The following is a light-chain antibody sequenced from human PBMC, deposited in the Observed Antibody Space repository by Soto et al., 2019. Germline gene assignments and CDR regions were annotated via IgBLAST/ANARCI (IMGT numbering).Light chain of an antibody. CDR2: WAS. CDR3: QRYYSSPIT. J-gene: IGKJ5*01. Sequence: DIVMTQSPDSLAVSLGERATINCKSSQSVLYSSSNKDYLTWYQQKPGQPPKLLIYWASTRESGVPDRFSGSGSGTDFTLTISSLQAEDVAVYYCQRYYSSPITFGQGTRLEIK. V-gene: IGKV4-1*01. CDR1: QSVLYSSSNKDY.